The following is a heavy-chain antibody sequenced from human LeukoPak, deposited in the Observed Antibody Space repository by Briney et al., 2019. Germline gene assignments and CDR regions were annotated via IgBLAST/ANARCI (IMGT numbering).Heavy chain of an antibody. CDR2: ISSGGDSK. J-gene: IGHJ4*02. CDR1: GFTFSDYE. D-gene: IGHD4-11*01. V-gene: IGHV3-48*03. CDR3: ARNLYLGLQAHGY. Sequence: GGSLRLSCAASGFTFSDYEMNWVRQAPGKGLEWVAYISSGGDSKFYGDSVKGRFTISRDNAKNSLYLQMNGLRVEDTAIYYCARNLYLGLQAHGYWGRGTLVTVSS.